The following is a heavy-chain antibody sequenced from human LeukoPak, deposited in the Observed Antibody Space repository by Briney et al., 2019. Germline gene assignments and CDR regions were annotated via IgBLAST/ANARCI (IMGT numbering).Heavy chain of an antibody. V-gene: IGHV4-34*01. D-gene: IGHD6-13*01. CDR2: INHSGST. J-gene: IGHJ5*02. CDR3: ARGNFYIAAADTRWFDP. Sequence: PSETLSLTCAVYGGSFSGYYWSWIRHPPGDGLEWNGEINHSGSTNYNPSLKSRVTISVDTSKNQYSLKLSPVTAADTAVYYCARGNFYIAAADTRWFDPWGQGTLVTVSS. CDR1: GGSFSGYY.